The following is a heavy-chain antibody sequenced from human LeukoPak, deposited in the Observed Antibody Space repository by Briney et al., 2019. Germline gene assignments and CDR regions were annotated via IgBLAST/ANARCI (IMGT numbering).Heavy chain of an antibody. Sequence: PSETLSLTCAVYGGSFSGYYWSWIRQPPGKGLEWIAEINHSGSTNYNPSLKSRVTISVDTSKNQFSLKLSSVTAADTAVYYCARGRRVSSGWYLSFWYFDYWGQGTLVTVSS. J-gene: IGHJ4*02. CDR2: INHSGST. CDR3: ARGRRVSSGWYLSFWYFDY. CDR1: GGSFSGYY. V-gene: IGHV4-34*01. D-gene: IGHD6-19*01.